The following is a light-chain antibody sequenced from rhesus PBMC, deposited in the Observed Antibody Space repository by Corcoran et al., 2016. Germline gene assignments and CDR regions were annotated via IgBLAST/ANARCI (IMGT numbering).Light chain of an antibody. CDR2: KAS. CDR1: QSISSW. Sequence: DIQMTQSPSSLSASVGDTVTITCRASQSISSWLDWYQQKPGKAPKLLIYKASSLQSGVPSRFSGRGTWTDFTLTISSLQPEDFATYYCLQYSSSPWTFGQGTKVEIK. J-gene: IGKJ1*01. CDR3: LQYSSSPWT. V-gene: IGKV1-22*01.